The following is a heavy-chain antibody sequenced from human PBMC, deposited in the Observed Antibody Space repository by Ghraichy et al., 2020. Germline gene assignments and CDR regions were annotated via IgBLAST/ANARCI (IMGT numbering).Heavy chain of an antibody. D-gene: IGHD3-10*01. CDR1: GGSISSSSYY. Sequence: SETLSLTCTVSGGSISSSSYYWGWIRQPPGKGLEWIGSIYYSGSTYYNPSLKSRVTISVDTSKNQFSLKLSSVTAADTAVYYCATQETMVRGVIGPNGSLGYWGQGTLVTVSS. J-gene: IGHJ4*02. V-gene: IGHV4-39*01. CDR2: IYYSGST. CDR3: ATQETMVRGVIGPNGSLGY.